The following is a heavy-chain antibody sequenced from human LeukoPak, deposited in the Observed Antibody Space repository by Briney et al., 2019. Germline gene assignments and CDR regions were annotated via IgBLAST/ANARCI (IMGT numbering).Heavy chain of an antibody. Sequence: GGSLRLSCAASGFTFSGYWMGWVRRAPGKGLEWVANINRDGSEKYYVDSVKGRFIISRDNARNSLYLQMKSLRVDDTALYYCARDVLGPYDYWGQGTLVTVSS. CDR1: GFTFSGYW. V-gene: IGHV3-7*01. J-gene: IGHJ4*02. CDR3: ARDVLGPYDY. CDR2: INRDGSEK. D-gene: IGHD7-27*01.